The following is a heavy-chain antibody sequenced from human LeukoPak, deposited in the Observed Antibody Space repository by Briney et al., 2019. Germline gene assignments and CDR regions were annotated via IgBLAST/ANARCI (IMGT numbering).Heavy chain of an antibody. CDR1: GFTFSSYA. CDR2: ITGSGGST. J-gene: IGHJ4*02. Sequence: PRGSLRLSCAASGFTFSSYAMSWVRQAPGKGLEWVSAITGSGGSTYYADSVKGRFTISRDNSKNTLYVQMNSLRAEDTAVYYCAKSGYSTKGDFDYWGQGTLVTVSS. D-gene: IGHD6-13*01. CDR3: AKSGYSTKGDFDY. V-gene: IGHV3-23*01.